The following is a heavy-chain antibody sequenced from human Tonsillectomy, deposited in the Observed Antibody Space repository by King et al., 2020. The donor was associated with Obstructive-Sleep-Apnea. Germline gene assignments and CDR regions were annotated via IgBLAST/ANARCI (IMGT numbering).Heavy chain of an antibody. Sequence: VPLQESGTGLVKPSETLSLTCTVSGGSISSYYWSWLRQPPGKGLEWIGYIYYSGSTNYNPSLKSRVTISVDTSKNQFSLKLSSVTAADTAVYYCARASVKYYYYYGMDVWGQGTTVTVSS. J-gene: IGHJ6*02. CDR1: GGSISSYY. CDR2: IYYSGST. V-gene: IGHV4-59*01. CDR3: ARASVKYYYYYGMDV.